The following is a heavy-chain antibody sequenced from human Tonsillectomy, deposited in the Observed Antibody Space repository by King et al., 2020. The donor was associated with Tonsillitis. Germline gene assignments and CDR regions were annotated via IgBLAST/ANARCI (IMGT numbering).Heavy chain of an antibody. V-gene: IGHV4-38-2*01. Sequence: VQLQESGPGLVKPSETLSLTCAVSGCSISTGYYWGWTRQPPGKGLEWIGSFYHSGTTYYTPSLKSRVTISVDTSRNQFSLKLSSVTAADTAVYYCAKDMNYYDSSDRYFDLWGRGTLVTVSS. CDR3: AKDMNYYDSSDRYFDL. D-gene: IGHD3-22*01. CDR1: GCSISTGYY. CDR2: FYHSGTT. J-gene: IGHJ2*01.